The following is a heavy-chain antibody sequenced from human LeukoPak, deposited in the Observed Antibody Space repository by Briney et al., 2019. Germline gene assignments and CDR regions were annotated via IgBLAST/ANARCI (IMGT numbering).Heavy chain of an antibody. Sequence: GGSLRLSCAASGFTLSTYYMSWVRQAPGKGLEWVANIKQDGTGESYVDPVKGRFTISRDNTKSSLYLQMNSLKVEDTAVYYCARDRRAEDTPYNWFDPWGQGTLVTVSS. CDR2: IKQDGTGE. CDR1: GFTLSTYY. CDR3: ARDRRAEDTPYNWFDP. V-gene: IGHV3-7*01. J-gene: IGHJ5*02. D-gene: IGHD6-25*01.